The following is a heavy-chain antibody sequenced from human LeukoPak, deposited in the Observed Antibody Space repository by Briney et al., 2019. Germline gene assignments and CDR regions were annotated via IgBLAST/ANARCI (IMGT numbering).Heavy chain of an antibody. D-gene: IGHD6-13*01. V-gene: IGHV1-46*01. J-gene: IGHJ4*02. CDR1: GYTFTSYY. CDR3: ARVLGYSSSWYYFDY. CDR2: INPSGGST. Sequence: ASVKVSCKASGYTFTSYYMHWVRQAPGQGLEWMGIINPSGGSTSYAQKFQGRVTMTRDTSISTAYMELSRLRSDDTAVYYCARVLGYSSSWYYFDYWGQGTLVTVSS.